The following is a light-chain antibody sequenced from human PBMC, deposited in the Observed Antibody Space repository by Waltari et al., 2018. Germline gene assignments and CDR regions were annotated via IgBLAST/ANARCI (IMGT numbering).Light chain of an antibody. CDR3: MQGVQTAT. J-gene: IGKJ5*01. Sequence: DIVMTQSPLSLPVTPGEPASISCRASQRLLHRNGNTYLDLYLHKPGQSPPLLIYLVSNRASGVPDRFSASGSGTDFTLQISRVEAEDVGIYYCMQGVQTATFGQGTRLEIK. CDR2: LVS. CDR1: QRLLHRNGNTY. V-gene: IGKV2-28*01.